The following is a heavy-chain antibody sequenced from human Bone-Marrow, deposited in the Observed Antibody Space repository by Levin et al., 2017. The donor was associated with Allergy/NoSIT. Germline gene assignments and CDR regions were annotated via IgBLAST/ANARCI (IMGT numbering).Heavy chain of an antibody. CDR2: ISSDGSKE. CDR3: AKDKWGFEYCDGNCYSEVDY. V-gene: IGHV3-30*04. D-gene: IGHD2-21*02. CDR1: GLTFRAYA. J-gene: IGHJ4*02. Sequence: TGGSLRLSCAASGLTFRAYAMHWVRRAPGKGLEWVASISSDGSKEYHADSVKGRFIISRDNARSTLHLQMDSLRTDDTAIYYCAKDKWGFEYCDGNCYSEVDYWGQGALVTVSS.